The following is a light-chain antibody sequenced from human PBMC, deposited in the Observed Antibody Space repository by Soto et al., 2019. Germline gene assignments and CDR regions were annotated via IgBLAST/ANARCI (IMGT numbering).Light chain of an antibody. CDR2: GAS. CDR3: LQDTSYPRT. Sequence: AIQLTQSPSSLSASLGDRVSITCRASQGIRDELGWYQQRPGAAPKLLIYGASTLQTGVPSRFGGSGSGTDFTLTISSLQPEDFATYYCLQDTSYPRTFGQGTKVEL. CDR1: QGIRDE. J-gene: IGKJ1*01. V-gene: IGKV1-6*01.